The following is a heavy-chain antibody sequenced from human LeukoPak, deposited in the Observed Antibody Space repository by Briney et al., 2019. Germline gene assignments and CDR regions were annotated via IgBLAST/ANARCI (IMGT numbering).Heavy chain of an antibody. CDR2: IYYSGNT. CDR3: ARDRELGY. D-gene: IGHD3-10*01. Sequence: SETLSLTCTVSGGSISSYYWSWIRQPPGKGLEWIGYIYYSGNTDYNPSLKSRVTITVDTSKNQFFLKLNSVTAADTAVYYCARDRELGYWGQGTLVTVSS. CDR1: GGSISSYY. J-gene: IGHJ4*02. V-gene: IGHV4-59*01.